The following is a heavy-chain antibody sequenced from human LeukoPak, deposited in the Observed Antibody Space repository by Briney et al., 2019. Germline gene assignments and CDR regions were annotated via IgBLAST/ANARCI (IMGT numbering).Heavy chain of an antibody. J-gene: IGHJ6*02. Sequence: PSETLSLTCTVSGGSISSSSYYWGWIRQPPGKGLEWIGSIYYSGSTYYNPSLKSRVTISVDTSKNQFSLKLSSVTAAGTAVYYCASIVVVQDYGMDVWGQGTTVTVSS. CDR2: IYYSGST. D-gene: IGHD2-2*01. V-gene: IGHV4-39*01. CDR3: ASIVVVQDYGMDV. CDR1: GGSISSSSYY.